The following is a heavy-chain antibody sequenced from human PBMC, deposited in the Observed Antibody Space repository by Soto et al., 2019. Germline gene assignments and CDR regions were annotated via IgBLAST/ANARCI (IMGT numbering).Heavy chain of an antibody. CDR1: GGTFSSYA. D-gene: IGHD2-2*01. J-gene: IGHJ3*01. CDR3: ARDGCSSTGCYYWGAFAL. Sequence: QVQLVQSGAEVKKPGSSVKVSCKASGGTFSSYAISWVRQAPGQGLEWMGGIIPIFGTANYAQKLQGRVTITADKSTSTDYMELSSLRSEDTAVYYCARDGCSSTGCYYWGAFALWGQGTMVTVSS. CDR2: IIPIFGTA. V-gene: IGHV1-69*06.